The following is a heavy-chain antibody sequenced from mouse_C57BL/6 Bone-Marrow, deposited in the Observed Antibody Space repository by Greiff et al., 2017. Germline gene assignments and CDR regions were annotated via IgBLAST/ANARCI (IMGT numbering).Heavy chain of an antibody. CDR3: ARSNAWFAY. CDR2: IDPSDSYT. CDR1: GYTFTSYW. V-gene: IGHV1-59*01. Sequence: QVQLQQPGAELVRPGTSVKLSCKASGYTFTSYWMHWVKQRPGQGLEWLGVIDPSDSYTNYNQKFKGKATLTVDTSSSPAYMQLSSLTSEDSAVYYCARSNAWFAYWGQGTLVTVSA. J-gene: IGHJ3*01.